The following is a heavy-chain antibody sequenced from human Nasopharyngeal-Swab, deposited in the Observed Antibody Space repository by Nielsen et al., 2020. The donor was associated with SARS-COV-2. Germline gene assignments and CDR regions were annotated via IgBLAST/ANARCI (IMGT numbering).Heavy chain of an antibody. CDR1: GFTFSDSA. J-gene: IGHJ4*02. V-gene: IGHV3-73*01. CDR2: IRSKGNNYAT. CDR3: TRCGGGGYSGRDY. D-gene: IGHD2-15*01. Sequence: GASLTLSCAASGFTFSDSAIHWVRQASGEGLEWVARIRSKGNNYATAYSASVKGRFIIFRDDPTNTAYLQMNSLKTEDTAMYYCTRCGGGGYSGRDYWGQGTLVTVSS.